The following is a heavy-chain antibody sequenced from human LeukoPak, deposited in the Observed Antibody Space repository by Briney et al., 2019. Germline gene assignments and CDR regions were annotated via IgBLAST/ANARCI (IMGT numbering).Heavy chain of an antibody. J-gene: IGHJ5*02. Sequence: ASVKVSCKASGGTFSGYAISWVRQAPGQGLEWMGGIIPIFGTANYAQKFQGRVTITADESTSTAYMELSSLRSEDTAVYYCARDIYYGSGFNWFDPWGQGTLVTVSS. V-gene: IGHV1-69*13. D-gene: IGHD3-10*01. CDR1: GGTFSGYA. CDR3: ARDIYYGSGFNWFDP. CDR2: IIPIFGTA.